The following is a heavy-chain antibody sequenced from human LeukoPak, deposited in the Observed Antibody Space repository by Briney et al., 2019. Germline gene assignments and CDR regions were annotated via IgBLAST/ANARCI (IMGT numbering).Heavy chain of an antibody. CDR2: ISGSGGST. Sequence: GGTLRLSCAASGFTFSSYGMSWVRQAPGKGLEWVSAISGSGGSTYYADSVKGRFTISRDNSKNTLYLQMNSLRAEDKAVYYCAKRAAAGPSNIDYWGQGTLVTVSS. CDR1: GFTFSSYG. J-gene: IGHJ4*02. V-gene: IGHV3-23*01. D-gene: IGHD6-13*01. CDR3: AKRAAAGPSNIDY.